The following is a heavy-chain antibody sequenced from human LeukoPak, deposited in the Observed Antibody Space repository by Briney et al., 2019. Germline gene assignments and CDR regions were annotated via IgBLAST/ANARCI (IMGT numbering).Heavy chain of an antibody. Sequence: GGSLRLSCAASGFTFDDFGMTWVRQAPGKGLEWVSGINWNGGGTGYADSVKGRFTISRDNAKKILYLQMNSLRVEDTSVYYCAIWELSGRVMERLSWIDHWGQGALVTVSS. V-gene: IGHV3-20*04. CDR3: AIWELSGRVMERLSWIDH. J-gene: IGHJ4*02. CDR1: GFTFDDFG. D-gene: IGHD3-16*02. CDR2: INWNGGGT.